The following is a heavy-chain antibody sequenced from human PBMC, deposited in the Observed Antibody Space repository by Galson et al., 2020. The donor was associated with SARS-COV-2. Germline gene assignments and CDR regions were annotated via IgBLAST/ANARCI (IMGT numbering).Heavy chain of an antibody. CDR1: GGSISSGGYY. V-gene: IGHV4-31*03. CDR2: IYYSGST. J-gene: IGHJ4*02. D-gene: IGHD5-12*01. Sequence: ASETLSLTCTVSGGSISSGGYYWSWIRQHPGKGLEWIGYIYYSGSTYYNPSLKSRVTISVDTSKNQFSLKLSSVTAADTAVYYCARERRRDGYNLYYFDYWGQGTLVTVSS. CDR3: ARERRRDGYNLYYFDY.